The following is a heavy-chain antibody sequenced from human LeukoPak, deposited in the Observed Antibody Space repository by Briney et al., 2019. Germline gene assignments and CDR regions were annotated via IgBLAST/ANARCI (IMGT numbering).Heavy chain of an antibody. CDR3: ARAPLSAAGTAVDY. CDR2: IYYSGST. D-gene: IGHD6-13*01. Sequence: SETLSLTCTVAGGSISSYYWSWIRQPPGKGLEWIGYIYYSGSTNYNPSLKSRVTISVDTSKNQFSLKLSSVTAADTAVYYCARAPLSAAGTAVDYWGQGTLVTVSS. J-gene: IGHJ4*02. CDR1: GGSISSYY. V-gene: IGHV4-59*01.